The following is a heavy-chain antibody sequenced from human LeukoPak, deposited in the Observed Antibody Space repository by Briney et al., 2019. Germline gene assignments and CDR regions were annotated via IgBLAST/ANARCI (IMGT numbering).Heavy chain of an antibody. CDR3: ARGGHYDYGEY. Sequence: GGSLRLSCAASGFTFSSYAMHWVRQAPGKGLEWVAVISYDGSNKYYADSVKGRFTISRDNSKNTLYLQMNSLRAEDTAVYYCARGGHYDYGEYWGQGALVTVSS. D-gene: IGHD4-17*01. CDR1: GFTFSSYA. V-gene: IGHV3-30*04. CDR2: ISYDGSNK. J-gene: IGHJ4*02.